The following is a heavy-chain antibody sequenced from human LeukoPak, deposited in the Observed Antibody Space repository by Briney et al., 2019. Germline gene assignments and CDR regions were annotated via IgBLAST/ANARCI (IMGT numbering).Heavy chain of an antibody. CDR2: TYSDGST. J-gene: IGHJ5*02. Sequence: PSETLSLTCTVSGGSLSGFYWSCIRPSPQRGLEWIGLTYSDGSTMYNPSLTSRVTISVDMSKNQISLRLTSVTAADTAIYYCARDVVAVPGSDNWFDPWGQGTLVTVSS. CDR3: ARDVVAVPGSDNWFDP. CDR1: GGSLSGFY. V-gene: IGHV4-59*01. D-gene: IGHD6-19*01.